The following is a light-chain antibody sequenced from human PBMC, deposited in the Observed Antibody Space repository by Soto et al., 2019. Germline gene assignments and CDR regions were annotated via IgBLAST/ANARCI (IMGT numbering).Light chain of an antibody. CDR3: QNYNGAPWT. CDR2: AAS. CDR1: QGISTS. V-gene: IGKV1-27*01. J-gene: IGKJ1*01. Sequence: DIQMTKSPSSLSASVGDRVTITCRASQGISTSLVWYQQQPGTVPKLLIFAASTLQSGVPSRFSGSGSGTDFTLTINSLQPEDVATYYCQNYNGAPWTFGQGTKVEIK.